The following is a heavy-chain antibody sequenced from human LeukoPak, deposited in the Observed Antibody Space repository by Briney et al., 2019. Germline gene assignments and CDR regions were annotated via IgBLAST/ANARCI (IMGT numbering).Heavy chain of an antibody. CDR2: ISYDGSNK. V-gene: IGHV3-30-3*01. CDR3: ARFYYDSSGYGGGFDY. CDR1: GFTFSSYA. J-gene: IGHJ4*02. D-gene: IGHD3-22*01. Sequence: PGGSLRLSCAASGFTFSSYAMHWVRQAPGKGLEWVAVISYDGSNKYYADSVKGRFTISRDNSKNTLYLQMNSLRAEDTAVYYCARFYYDSSGYGGGFDYWGQGTLVTVSS.